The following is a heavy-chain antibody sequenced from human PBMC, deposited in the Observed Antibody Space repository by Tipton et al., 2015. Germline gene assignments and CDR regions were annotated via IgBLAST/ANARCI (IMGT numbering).Heavy chain of an antibody. CDR2: ISYTDTT. V-gene: IGHV4-59*01. CDR1: GGSISENY. D-gene: IGHD5-24*01. J-gene: IGHJ6*02. Sequence: GLVKPSEALTLSCTVSGGSISENYWSWIRQPPGKGLEWIGYISYTDTTHYNPSLKSRVTISLDSSKNQFSLTLNSVTAADTAVYYCARDLEHGMDVWGQGTTVTVSS. CDR3: ARDLEHGMDV.